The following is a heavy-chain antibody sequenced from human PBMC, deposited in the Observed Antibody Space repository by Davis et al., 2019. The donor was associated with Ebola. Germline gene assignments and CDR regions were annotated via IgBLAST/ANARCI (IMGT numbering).Heavy chain of an antibody. CDR3: ARAQFPTTSDH. V-gene: IGHV3-48*01. CDR1: GFTFSSYA. D-gene: IGHD1-1*01. J-gene: IGHJ4*02. Sequence: GGSLRLSCAASGFTFSSYAMHWVRQAPGKGLEWVSYISSRSTTIYYADSVKGRFTISRDNAKNSLYLQMNSLRSDDTAVYYCARAQFPTTSDHWGQGTLVTVSS. CDR2: ISSRSTTI.